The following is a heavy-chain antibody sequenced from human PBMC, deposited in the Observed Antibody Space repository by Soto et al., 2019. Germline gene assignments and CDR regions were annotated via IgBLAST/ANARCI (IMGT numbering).Heavy chain of an antibody. V-gene: IGHV4-34*01. CDR3: AKLGASDY. D-gene: IGHD1-26*01. CDR2: INYSGSS. Sequence: LSLTCGVYGGSFSGYYWSWVRQPPEKGLEWIGEINYSGSSNYNPSLKRRVTITVDTSRNHFSLKLRSVTAADTAVYYCAKLGASDYWGQGTLVTVSS. CDR1: GGSFSGYY. J-gene: IGHJ4*02.